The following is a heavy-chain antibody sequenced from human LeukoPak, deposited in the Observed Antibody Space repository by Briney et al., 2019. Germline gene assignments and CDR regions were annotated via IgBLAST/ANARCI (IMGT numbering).Heavy chain of an antibody. Sequence: GSLRLSCVASRFTFSNYWMSWVRQAPGKGLEWVANIKQDGSEKYYVDSAKGRFTISRDNAKNSLYLQMNSLRAEDSAVYYCARDPSYDAFDIWGQGTMVTVSS. CDR1: RFTFSNYW. CDR3: ARDPSYDAFDI. V-gene: IGHV3-7*05. CDR2: IKQDGSEK. J-gene: IGHJ3*02.